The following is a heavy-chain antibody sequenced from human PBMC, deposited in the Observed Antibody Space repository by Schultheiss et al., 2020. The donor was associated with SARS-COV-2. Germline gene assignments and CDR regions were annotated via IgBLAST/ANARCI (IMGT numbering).Heavy chain of an antibody. CDR2: ISSSSSYI. CDR3: ARFSYYDFWSGYPPYLGYGMDV. CDR1: GFTFSSYS. J-gene: IGHJ6*02. D-gene: IGHD3-3*01. Sequence: GGSLRLSCAASGFTFSSYSMNWVRQAPGKGLEWVSSISSSSSYIYYADSVKGRFTISRDNVKNSLYLQMNSLRAEDTAVYYCARFSYYDFWSGYPPYLGYGMDVWGQGTTVTVSS. V-gene: IGHV3-21*01.